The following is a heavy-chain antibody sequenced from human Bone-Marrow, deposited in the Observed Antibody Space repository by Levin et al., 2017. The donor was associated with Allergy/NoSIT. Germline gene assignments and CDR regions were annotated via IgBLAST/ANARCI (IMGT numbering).Heavy chain of an antibody. J-gene: IGHJ6*03. Sequence: AGESLKISCKASGEMFSRHLISWVRQAPGQGLEWMGGIINKFGTATYAQKFEGRVTMTADTSTSTAYMELRGLRSEDTAVYYCVADEPEFGSTWESGDYYFYMDVWGKGTTVIVSS. CDR1: GEMFSRHL. CDR3: VADEPEFGSTWESGDYYFYMDV. D-gene: IGHD6-6*01. CDR2: IINKFGTA. V-gene: IGHV1-69*06.